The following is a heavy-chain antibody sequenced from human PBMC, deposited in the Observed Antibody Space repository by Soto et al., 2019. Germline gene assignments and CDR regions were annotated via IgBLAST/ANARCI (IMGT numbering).Heavy chain of an antibody. CDR1: GYTFTSYG. D-gene: IGHD3-22*01. V-gene: IGHV1-18*04. J-gene: IGHJ4*02. CDR2: ISGYNGNT. Sequence: ASVKVSCKTSGYTFTSYGISWVRQAPGQGLEWMGWISGYNGNTNYAQAFQGRVTMTTDTSTSTAYMELRSLRSDDTAVYYCARVTTSLIVVVIKGFDYWGQGTLVTVSS. CDR3: ARVTTSLIVVVIKGFDY.